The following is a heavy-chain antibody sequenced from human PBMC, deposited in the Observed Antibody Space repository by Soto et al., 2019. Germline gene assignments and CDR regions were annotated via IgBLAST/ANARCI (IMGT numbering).Heavy chain of an antibody. CDR1: GDSVSSNTAS. V-gene: IGHV6-1*01. J-gene: IGHJ5*02. D-gene: IGHD5-12*01. Sequence: PSPTLSLTCAISGDSVSSNTASWNWIRHAPSRGLAWLGRTYFRSKWYNDYAASVKSRIIINPDTSNNQFSLQLNSVTPEDTAVYFCAKGDNLGPKTGYAFDPWGQGIMVTVSS. CDR3: AKGDNLGPKTGYAFDP. CDR2: TYFRSKWYN.